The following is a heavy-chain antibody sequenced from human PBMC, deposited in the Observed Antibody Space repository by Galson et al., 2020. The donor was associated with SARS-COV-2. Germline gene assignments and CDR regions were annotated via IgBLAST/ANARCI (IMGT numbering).Heavy chain of an antibody. CDR2: IYTSGST. Sequence: SEPLSLTCTVSGGSISSGSYYWSWIRQPAGKGLEWIGRIYTSGSTNYNPSLKSRVTISVDTSKNQFSLKLSSVTAADTAVYYCAAGEVDTAMVYDYYYGMDVWGQGTTVTVSS. CDR3: AAGEVDTAMVYDYYYGMDV. D-gene: IGHD5-18*01. CDR1: GGSISSGSYY. J-gene: IGHJ6*02. V-gene: IGHV4-61*02.